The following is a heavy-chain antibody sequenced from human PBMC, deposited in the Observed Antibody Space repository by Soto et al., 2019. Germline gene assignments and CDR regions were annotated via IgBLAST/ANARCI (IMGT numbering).Heavy chain of an antibody. J-gene: IGHJ4*02. CDR2: IYYSGST. D-gene: IGHD3-10*01. V-gene: IGHV4-39*01. Sequence: SETLSLTCTVSGGSISSSSYYWGWIRQPPGKGLEWIGSIYYSGSTYYNPSLKSRVTISVDTSKNQFSLKLSSVTAADTAVYYCARLDLDYGSGSYPDYWGQGTLVTVSS. CDR1: GGSISSSSYY. CDR3: ARLDLDYGSGSYPDY.